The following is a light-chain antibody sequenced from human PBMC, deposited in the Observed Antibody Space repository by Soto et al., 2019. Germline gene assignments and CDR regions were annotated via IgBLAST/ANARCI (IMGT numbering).Light chain of an antibody. CDR1: QSLGTN. CDR3: QQYNHWPLT. CDR2: AAS. Sequence: EVVMTQSPATLSVAPGERATLSCRASQSLGTNLAWYQQKPGQTPRLLIYAASTRGTGVPARFSGSGSWTDFTLTITSLQSEDFAVSYCQQYNHWPLTFGGGTKVEL. V-gene: IGKV3D-15*01. J-gene: IGKJ4*01.